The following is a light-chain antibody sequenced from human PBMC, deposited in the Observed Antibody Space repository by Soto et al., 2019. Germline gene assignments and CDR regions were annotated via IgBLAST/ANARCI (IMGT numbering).Light chain of an antibody. V-gene: IGKV3-11*01. CDR3: QQRSNWPHLS. J-gene: IGKJ4*01. CDR2: DAS. CDR1: QSVSSY. Sequence: EIVLTQSPATLSLSPGERATLSCRASQSVSSYLAWYQQKPGQAPRLLIYDASNRATGIPARFSGSGSGTDFTLTISSLEPEDFAVYYCQQRSNWPHLSFGGGTKVEIK.